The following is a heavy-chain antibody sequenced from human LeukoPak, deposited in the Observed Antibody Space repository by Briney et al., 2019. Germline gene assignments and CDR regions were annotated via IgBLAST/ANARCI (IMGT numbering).Heavy chain of an antibody. Sequence: PSETLSLTCTVSGGSISSSSYYWGWIRQPPGKGLEWIGSIYYSGSTYYNPSLKSRVTISVDTSKNQFSLKLSSVTAADTAVYYCARGSIFGVVTFDYWGQGTLVTVSS. V-gene: IGHV4-39*01. J-gene: IGHJ4*02. CDR2: IYYSGST. CDR3: ARGSIFGVVTFDY. D-gene: IGHD3-3*01. CDR1: GGSISSSSYY.